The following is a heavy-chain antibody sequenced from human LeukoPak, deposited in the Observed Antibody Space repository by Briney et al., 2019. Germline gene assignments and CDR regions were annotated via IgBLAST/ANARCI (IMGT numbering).Heavy chain of an antibody. Sequence: ASVKVSCKASGYTFTSYYMHWVRQAPGQGLEWMGIINPSGGSTSYAQKFQGRVTMTRDTYTSTVYMELSSLRSEDTAVYYCARDGWGIVVVPAPFGYFDYWGQGTLVTVSS. CDR2: INPSGGST. CDR3: ARDGWGIVVVPAPFGYFDY. CDR1: GYTFTSYY. V-gene: IGHV1-46*01. J-gene: IGHJ4*02. D-gene: IGHD2-2*01.